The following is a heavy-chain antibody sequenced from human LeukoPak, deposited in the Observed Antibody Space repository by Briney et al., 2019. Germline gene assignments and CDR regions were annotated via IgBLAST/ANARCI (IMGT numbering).Heavy chain of an antibody. Sequence: PGGSLRLSCAASGFTVSSNYMSWVRQAPGKGLEWVSVIYSGGSTYYADSIKGRFTISRDNSKKTVYLQMNSLRAEDTAVHYCARDSDSSGPTFDYWGQGTLVTVSS. CDR2: IYSGGST. V-gene: IGHV3-66*01. CDR1: GFTVSSNY. J-gene: IGHJ4*02. CDR3: ARDSDSSGPTFDY. D-gene: IGHD3-22*01.